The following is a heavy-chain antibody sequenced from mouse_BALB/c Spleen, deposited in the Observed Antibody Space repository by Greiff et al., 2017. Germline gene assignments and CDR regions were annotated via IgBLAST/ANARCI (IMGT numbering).Heavy chain of an antibody. D-gene: IGHD2-4*01. J-gene: IGHJ2*01. CDR3: ARGATMIRRYFDY. Sequence: VQLQESGAELMKPGASVKISCKATGYTFSSYWIEWVKQRPGHGLEWIGEILPGSGSTNYNEKFKGKATFTADTSSNTAYMQLSSLTSEDSAVYYCARGATMIRRYFDYWGQGTTLTVSS. CDR2: ILPGSGST. CDR1: GYTFSSYW. V-gene: IGHV1-9*01.